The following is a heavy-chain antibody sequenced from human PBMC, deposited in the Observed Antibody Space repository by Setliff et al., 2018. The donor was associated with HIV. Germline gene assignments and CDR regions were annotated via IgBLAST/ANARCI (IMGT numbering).Heavy chain of an antibody. CDR1: GFTFSNFW. CDR2: MDGDGKYI. D-gene: IGHD2-15*01. V-gene: IGHV3-74*01. CDR3: AREIQNCGGNHYYCYMDV. J-gene: IGHJ6*03. Sequence: GGSLRLSCAASGFTFSNFWMQWVRQAPGEGLVCVSRMDGDGKYIFYADSVKGRFTISRDNAKNTLYLQMNSLRDEDTAVYYCAREIQNCGGNHYYCYMDVWGKGTTVTVSS.